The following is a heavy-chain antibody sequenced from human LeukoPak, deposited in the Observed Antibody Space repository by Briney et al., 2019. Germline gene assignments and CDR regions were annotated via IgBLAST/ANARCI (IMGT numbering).Heavy chain of an antibody. J-gene: IGHJ4*02. D-gene: IGHD3-22*01. CDR2: ISSSSSSI. Sequence: GGSLRLSCGASGFTFSAHTMNWIRQAPGKGLEWVSSISSSSSSIYYADSVKGRFTISRDNAKDSLYLQMNSLRAEDTAVYFCARVDYYEGPDNWGQGTLVTVSS. V-gene: IGHV3-21*01. CDR1: GFTFSAHT. CDR3: ARVDYYEGPDN.